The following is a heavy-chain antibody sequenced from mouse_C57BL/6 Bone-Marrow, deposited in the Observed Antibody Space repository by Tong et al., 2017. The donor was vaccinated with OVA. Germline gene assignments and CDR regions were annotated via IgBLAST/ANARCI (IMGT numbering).Heavy chain of an antibody. CDR2: FHPYNDDT. D-gene: IGHD2-1*01. V-gene: IGHV1-47*01. J-gene: IGHJ3*01. CDR1: GYTFTTYP. CDR3: ANQIYYGNYVRVWFAY. Sequence: VQLQESGAELVKPGASVKMSCKASGYTFTTYPIEWMKQNHGKSLEWIGNFHPYNDDTKYNEKFKGKATLTVEKSYSTVYLELSRLTSDDSAVYYCANQIYYGNYVRVWFAYWGQGTLVTVSA.